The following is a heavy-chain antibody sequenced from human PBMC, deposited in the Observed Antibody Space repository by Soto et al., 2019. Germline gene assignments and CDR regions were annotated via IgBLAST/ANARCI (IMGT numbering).Heavy chain of an antibody. Sequence: ASVKVSCKASGYTFTSYAMHWVRQAPGQRLEWMGWINAGNGNTKYSQKFQGRVTITRDTSASTAYMELSSLRSEDTAVYYCGKDPGSRWYVDIHYWGQGTRVT. CDR1: GYTFTSYA. CDR3: GKDPGSRWYVDIHY. J-gene: IGHJ4*02. D-gene: IGHD6-13*01. CDR2: INAGNGNT. V-gene: IGHV1-3*01.